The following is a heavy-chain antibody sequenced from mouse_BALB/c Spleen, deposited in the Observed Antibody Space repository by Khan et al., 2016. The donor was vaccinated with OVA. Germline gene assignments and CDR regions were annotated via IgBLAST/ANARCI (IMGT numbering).Heavy chain of an antibody. CDR1: GFTFTSYG. J-gene: IGHJ2*01. CDR2: ISSDSSTI. V-gene: IGHV5-17*02. D-gene: IGHD1-1*01. CDR3: ATSYFYGYYFDY. Sequence: EVELVESGGGLVQPGGSRKLSCAASGFTFTSYGMHWIRQAPEKGLEWVAYISSDSSTIYYAETVKGRFTISRDNPKHTLFLQMTSLRSGDTAMYFCATSYFYGYYFDYWGQGTTLTVSS.